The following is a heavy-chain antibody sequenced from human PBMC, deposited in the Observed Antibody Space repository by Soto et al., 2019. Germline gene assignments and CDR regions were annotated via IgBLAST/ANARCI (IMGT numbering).Heavy chain of an antibody. J-gene: IGHJ5*02. V-gene: IGHV1-69*01. Sequence: QVQLVQSGAEGKKPGSSVNVSCKASGGTCSNYAITWVRQAPGQGLEWMGGIVPMFGATDYEQKFQGRVTITADESTSTADMELSSLRFEDTAAYFCATLGHRSWFEPWGQGTLVTVSS. CDR2: IVPMFGAT. CDR3: ATLGHRSWFEP. CDR1: GGTCSNYA.